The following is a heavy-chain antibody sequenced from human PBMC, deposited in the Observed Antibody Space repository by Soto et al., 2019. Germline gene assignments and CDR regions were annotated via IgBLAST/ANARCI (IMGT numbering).Heavy chain of an antibody. CDR3: AGYSYGYGFDY. V-gene: IGHV4-61*01. CDR2: IYYSGST. J-gene: IGHJ4*02. D-gene: IGHD5-18*01. CDR1: GCSLSSGSYY. Sequence: SGTLSPPCPLSGCSLSSGSYYWGWVRQPPGKGLEWIGYIYYSGSTNYNPSLKSRVTISVDTSKNQFSLKLSSVTAADTAVYYCAGYSYGYGFDYWGQGTLVTVSS.